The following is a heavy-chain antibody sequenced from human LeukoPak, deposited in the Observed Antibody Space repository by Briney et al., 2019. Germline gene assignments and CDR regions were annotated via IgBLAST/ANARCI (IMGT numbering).Heavy chain of an antibody. V-gene: IGHV3-66*01. D-gene: IGHD2-15*01. CDR2: IYSGGST. Sequence: GGSLRLSCAASGFTVSSNYMSWVRQAPGKGLEWVSVIYSGGSTYYPDSVKGRFTISRDNSKNTLYLQMNSLRAEDTAVYYCARDCGGGSCSFDYWGQGTLVTVSS. CDR3: ARDCGGGSCSFDY. CDR1: GFTVSSNY. J-gene: IGHJ4*02.